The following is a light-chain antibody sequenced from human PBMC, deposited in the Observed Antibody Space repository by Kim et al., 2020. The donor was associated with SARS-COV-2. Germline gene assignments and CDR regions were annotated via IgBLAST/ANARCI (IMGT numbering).Light chain of an antibody. V-gene: IGKV2-28*01. CDR2: LGS. Sequence: DIVMTQSPLSLPVTPGEPASISCRSSQSLLHTNGYNYLDWYLQKPGQSPQLLIFLGSNRASGVPDRFSGSGSGTHFTLKISRVEAEDVGVYYCMQGLQTPTFGQGTKLEI. J-gene: IGKJ2*01. CDR1: QSLLHTNGYNY. CDR3: MQGLQTPT.